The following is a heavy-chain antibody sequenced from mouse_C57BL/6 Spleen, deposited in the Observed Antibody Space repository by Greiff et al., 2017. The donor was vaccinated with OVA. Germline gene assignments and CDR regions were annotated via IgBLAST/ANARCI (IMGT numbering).Heavy chain of an antibody. V-gene: IGHV1-69*01. J-gene: IGHJ2*01. CDR2: IDPSDSYT. Sequence: VQLQQPGAELVMPGASVKLSCKASGYTFTSYWMHWVKQRPGQGLEWIGEIDPSDSYTNYNQKFKGKSTLTVDKSSSTAYMQLSSLTSEDSAVYYCARTFTTVVAEGDYWGQGTTLTVSS. CDR3: ARTFTTVVAEGDY. D-gene: IGHD1-1*01. CDR1: GYTFTSYW.